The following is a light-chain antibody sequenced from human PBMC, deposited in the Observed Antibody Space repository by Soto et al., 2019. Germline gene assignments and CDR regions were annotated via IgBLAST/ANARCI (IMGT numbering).Light chain of an antibody. CDR3: EHYNNWPRT. CDR1: QSVSRN. CDR2: AAS. J-gene: IGKJ1*01. Sequence: IVMTQSPSTLSVSPGERATLSCRASQSVSRNLAWYQQKPGQAPRLLMYAASTRATGIPARFSGSGSGTEFTLTISNLQSEDFAVYYCEHYNNWPRTFGQGTKVDI. V-gene: IGKV3-15*01.